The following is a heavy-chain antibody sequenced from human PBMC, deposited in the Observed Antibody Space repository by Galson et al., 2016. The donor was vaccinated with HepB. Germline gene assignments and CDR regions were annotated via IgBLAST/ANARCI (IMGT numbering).Heavy chain of an antibody. V-gene: IGHV3-15*01. CDR1: GFSFTHAW. D-gene: IGHD1-26*01. J-gene: IGHJ4*02. Sequence: SLRLSCAASGFSFTHAWLSWVRQSPGKGLECVGRIRPKTDGETVVYAPSVKGRFTLSRDDSQHMVYLQMNSLKTEDTAVYYCNTGDIGSYYFDYWGQGTLVTVSS. CDR3: NTGDIGSYYFDY. CDR2: IRPKTDGETV.